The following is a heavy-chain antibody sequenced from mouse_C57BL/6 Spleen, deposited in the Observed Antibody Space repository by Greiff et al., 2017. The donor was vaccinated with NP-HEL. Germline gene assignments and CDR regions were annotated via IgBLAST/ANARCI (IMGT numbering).Heavy chain of an antibody. V-gene: IGHV1-64*01. CDR2: IHPNSGST. CDR3: ARSGTTVVATDFDV. D-gene: IGHD1-1*01. Sequence: QVQLQQPGAELVKPGASVKLSCKASGYTFTSYWMHWVKQRPGQGLEWIGMIHPNSGSTNYNEKFKSKATLTVDKSSSTAYMQLSSLTSEDSAVYYCARSGTTVVATDFDVWVTGTTVTVSS. CDR1: GYTFTSYW. J-gene: IGHJ1*03.